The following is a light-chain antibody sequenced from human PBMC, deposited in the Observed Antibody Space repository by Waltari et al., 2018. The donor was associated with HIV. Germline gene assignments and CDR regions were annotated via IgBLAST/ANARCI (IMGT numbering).Light chain of an antibody. J-gene: IGLJ3*02. V-gene: IGLV1-51*01. CDR1: TSNIGSRS. Sequence: QSVLTQPPSVSAAPGQKVTISCFGSTSNIGSRSVSWYQRLPGTAPHPLIYAVNGRPAGIPDRFSASRSGTSATLGIAGLQTGDEADYYCVTWDHSLGAVVFGGGTKLTVL. CDR3: VTWDHSLGAVV. CDR2: AVN.